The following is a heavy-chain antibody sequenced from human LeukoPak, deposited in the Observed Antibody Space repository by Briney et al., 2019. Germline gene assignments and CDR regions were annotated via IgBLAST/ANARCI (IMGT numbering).Heavy chain of an antibody. J-gene: IGHJ5*02. Sequence: PSGTLSLTCAVSGGSISSSNWWSWVRQPPGKGLEWIGEIYHSGSTNYNPSLKSRVTISVDTSKNQFSLKLSSVTAADTAVYYCARGDDYGDNWFDPWGQGTLVTVSS. CDR1: GGSISSSNW. CDR2: IYHSGST. V-gene: IGHV4-4*02. CDR3: ARGDDYGDNWFDP. D-gene: IGHD4-17*01.